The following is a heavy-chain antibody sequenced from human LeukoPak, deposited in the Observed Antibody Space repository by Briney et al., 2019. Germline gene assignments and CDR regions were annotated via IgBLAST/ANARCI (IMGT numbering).Heavy chain of an antibody. Sequence: GRSLRLSCAASGFTFSSYAMHWVRQAPGKGLEWVAVISYDGSNKYYADSVKGRFTISRDNSKNTLYLQMNSLRAEDTAVYYCAKKYYDILTGYYVQYSAMDVWGQGTTVTVSS. V-gene: IGHV3-30*04. CDR3: AKKYYDILTGYYVQYSAMDV. CDR1: GFTFSSYA. D-gene: IGHD3-9*01. CDR2: ISYDGSNK. J-gene: IGHJ6*02.